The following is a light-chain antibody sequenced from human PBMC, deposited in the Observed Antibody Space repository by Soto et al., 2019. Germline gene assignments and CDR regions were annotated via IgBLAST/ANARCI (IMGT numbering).Light chain of an antibody. J-gene: IGKJ2*01. CDR3: LQLNNYPYT. CDR2: VAS. V-gene: IGKV1-17*01. Sequence: DIPMTQSPSSLSASVGDRVTITCRTSQGIRDDLTWYQQKPGKAPQRLIYVASSLHSAVPSRFSGSGSGTEFTLTISSLQPEDFATYYCLQLNNYPYTFGQGTKLEI. CDR1: QGIRDD.